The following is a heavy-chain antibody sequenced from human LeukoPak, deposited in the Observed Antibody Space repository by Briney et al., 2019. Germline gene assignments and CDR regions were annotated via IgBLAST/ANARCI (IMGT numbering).Heavy chain of an antibody. V-gene: IGHV4-34*01. J-gene: IGHJ6*02. CDR3: ARGFCSGGSCYSYYYYYGMDV. Sequence: TSGTLSLTCAVYGGSFSGYYWSWIRQPPGKGLEWIGEINHSGSTNYNPSLKSRVTISVDTSKNQFSLKLSSVTAADTAVYYCARGFCSGGSCYSYYYYYGMDVWGQGTTVTVSS. CDR2: INHSGST. CDR1: GGSFSGYY. D-gene: IGHD2-15*01.